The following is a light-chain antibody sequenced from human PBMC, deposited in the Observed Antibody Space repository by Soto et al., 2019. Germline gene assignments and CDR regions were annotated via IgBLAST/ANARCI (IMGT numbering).Light chain of an antibody. CDR2: ASS. J-gene: IGKJ5*01. V-gene: IGKV1-9*01. CDR1: QGISSY. CDR3: QQLNTFPVT. Sequence: DIPLTQSPSFLSASVGDRVTITCRASQGISSYLAWYQHTPGKAPKLLIYASSTLQSGVPSRFSGSGSGTECTLTISSLQPEDFATYYCQQLNTFPVTFGQGTRLDI.